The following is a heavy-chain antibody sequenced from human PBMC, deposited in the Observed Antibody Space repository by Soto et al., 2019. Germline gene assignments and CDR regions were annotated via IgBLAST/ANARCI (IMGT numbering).Heavy chain of an antibody. J-gene: IGHJ6*02. V-gene: IGHV1-2*04. CDR2: INPKRGGT. Sequence: QVQLVQSGAEVKKPGASVKVSCKASGYSFTDYHIHWVRQAPGQGLEWLGRINPKRGGTRTAQKFQGWVTITTDKSISAASMELTRLTSDDTAIYYCARGDSTDCSNGVCSFFYNHDMDVWGQGTTVTVSS. D-gene: IGHD2-8*01. CDR1: GYSFTDYH. CDR3: ARGDSTDCSNGVCSFFYNHDMDV.